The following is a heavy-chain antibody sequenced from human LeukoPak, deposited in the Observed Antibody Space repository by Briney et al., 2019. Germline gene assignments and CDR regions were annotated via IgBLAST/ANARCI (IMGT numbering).Heavy chain of an antibody. CDR2: IYTSGST. Sequence: PSETLSLTCTVSGGSISSYYWSWIRQPAGKGLEWIGRIYTSGSTNYNPSLKSRVTMSVDTSKNQFSLKLSSVTAADTAVYYCAREGAGAAGSLNWFDPWGQGTLVTVFS. J-gene: IGHJ5*02. CDR3: AREGAGAAGSLNWFDP. CDR1: GGSISSYY. D-gene: IGHD6-13*01. V-gene: IGHV4-4*07.